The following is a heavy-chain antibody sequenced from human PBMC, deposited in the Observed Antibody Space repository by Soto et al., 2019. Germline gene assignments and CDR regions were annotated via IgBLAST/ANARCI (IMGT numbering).Heavy chain of an antibody. Sequence: EASVKVSCKASGYTFTSYGISWVRQAPGQGLEWMGRISAYNGNTNYAQKLQGRVTMTTDTSTSTAYMELRSLRSDDTAVYYCARDKRYCSSTSCYLIYSWFDPWGQGTLVTVSS. V-gene: IGHV1-18*01. CDR3: ARDKRYCSSTSCYLIYSWFDP. J-gene: IGHJ5*02. CDR1: GYTFTSYG. CDR2: ISAYNGNT. D-gene: IGHD2-2*01.